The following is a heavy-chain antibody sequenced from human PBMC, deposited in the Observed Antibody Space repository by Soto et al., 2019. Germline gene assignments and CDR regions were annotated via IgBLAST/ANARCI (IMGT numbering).Heavy chain of an antibody. CDR2: ISAYNGNT. V-gene: IGHV1-18*01. J-gene: IGHJ1*01. Sequence: QVQLVQSGAEVKKPGASVKVSCKASGYTFTSYGISWVRQAPGQGLEWMGWISAYNGNTNYAQKLQGRVTMTTDIPTSTAYLVLLSVRSHVTPVYYSATKHPPCMNWGQGTLVTVFS. CDR3: ATKHPPCMN. CDR1: GYTFTSYG.